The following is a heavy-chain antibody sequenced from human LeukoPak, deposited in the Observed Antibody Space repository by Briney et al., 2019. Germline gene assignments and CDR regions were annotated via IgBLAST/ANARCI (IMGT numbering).Heavy chain of an antibody. J-gene: IGHJ6*02. CDR2: TYYRSKWYN. Sequence: SQTPSLTCAISGDSVSSNSAAWNWIRQSPSRGLEWLGRTYYRSKWYNDYAVSVKSRITINPDTSKNQFSLQLNSVTPEDTAVYYCARDRLEVGATSPYYYYGMDVWGQGTTVTVSS. D-gene: IGHD1-26*01. CDR1: GDSVSSNSAA. CDR3: ARDRLEVGATSPYYYYGMDV. V-gene: IGHV6-1*01.